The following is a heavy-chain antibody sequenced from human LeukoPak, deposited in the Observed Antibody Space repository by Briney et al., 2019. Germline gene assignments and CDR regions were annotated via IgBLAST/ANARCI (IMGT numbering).Heavy chain of an antibody. D-gene: IGHD3-10*01. CDR3: ARGGSAGSGIWFDP. CDR2: IYYSGST. CDR1: GGSISSYY. V-gene: IGHV4-59*08. Sequence: SETLSLTCTVSGGSISSYYWSWIRQPLGKGLEWIGYIYYSGSTNYNPSLKSRVTISVDTSKNQFSLKLSSVTAADTAVYYCARGGSAGSGIWFDPWGQGSLVTVSS. J-gene: IGHJ5*02.